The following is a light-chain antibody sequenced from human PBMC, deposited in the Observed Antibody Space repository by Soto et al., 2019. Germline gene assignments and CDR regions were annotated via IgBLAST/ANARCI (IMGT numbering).Light chain of an antibody. CDR1: QSISSY. V-gene: IGKV1-39*01. J-gene: IGKJ5*01. CDR3: QQSYSNPIT. Sequence: DIQMTQSPSSLSASVGDRFTITCGASQSISSYLNWYQQKPGKAPKLLIYAASSLQSGVPSRFSGSGSGTDFTLTISSLQPEDFATYYCQQSYSNPITFGQGTRLENK. CDR2: AAS.